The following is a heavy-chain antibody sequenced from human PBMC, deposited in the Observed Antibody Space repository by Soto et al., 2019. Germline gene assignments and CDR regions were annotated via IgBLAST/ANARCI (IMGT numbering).Heavy chain of an antibody. CDR3: ARACLNGICYTQGLDL. J-gene: IGHJ4*02. CDR1: GGSISSSNW. CDR2: IHHSGIS. V-gene: IGHV4-4*02. D-gene: IGHD2-8*01. Sequence: QVQLQESGPGLVKPSGTLSLTCGVSGGSISSSNWWSWVRQPPGKGLEWMGEIHHSGISKYNPSRQSRLTTSLDKSKNRFSLQLTSVTAADTAVYYCARACLNGICYTQGLDLWGQGTLVLVSS.